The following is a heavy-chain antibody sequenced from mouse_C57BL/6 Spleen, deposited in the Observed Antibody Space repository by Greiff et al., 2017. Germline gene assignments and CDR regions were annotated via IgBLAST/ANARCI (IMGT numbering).Heavy chain of an antibody. CDR2: ISGGG. J-gene: IGHJ1*03. CDR1: GFTFSSYT. D-gene: IGHD1-1*01. V-gene: IGHV5-9*01. CDR3: ARHYGSSYWYFDV. Sequence: EVQRVESGGGLVKPGGSLKLSCAASGFTFSSYTMSWVRQTPEKRLEWVATISGGGVKGRFTISRDNAKNTLYLQMSSLRSEDTALYYCARHYGSSYWYFDVWGTGTTVTVSS.